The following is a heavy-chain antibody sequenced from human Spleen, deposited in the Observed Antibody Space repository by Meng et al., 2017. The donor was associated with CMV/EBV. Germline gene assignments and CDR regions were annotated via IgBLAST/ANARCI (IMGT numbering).Heavy chain of an antibody. Sequence: QVQLQQWGAGLLKPSEALSLTGAVYGGSFSGYYWSWIRQPPGKGLEWIGEINHSGSTNYNPSLKSRVTISVDTSKNQFSLKLSSVTAADTAVYYCARGRNKRYDSSGYDHWGHGPLVTVYS. CDR1: GGSFSGYY. J-gene: IGHJ4*01. D-gene: IGHD3-22*01. CDR2: INHSGST. CDR3: ARGRNKRYDSSGYDH. V-gene: IGHV4-34*01.